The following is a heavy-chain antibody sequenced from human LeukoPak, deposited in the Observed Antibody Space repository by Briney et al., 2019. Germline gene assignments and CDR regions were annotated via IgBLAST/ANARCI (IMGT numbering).Heavy chain of an antibody. CDR3: ARVVGYCTNGVCYTSWFDP. J-gene: IGHJ5*02. CDR1: GYTFTSYY. CDR2: INPSGGST. V-gene: IGHV1-46*01. Sequence: ASVKVSCKASGYTFTSYYMHWVRRAPGQGLEWMGIINPSGGSTSYAQKFQGRVTMTRDTSTSTVYLELSSLRSEDTAVYYCARVVGYCTNGVCYTSWFDPWGQGTLVTVSS. D-gene: IGHD2-8*01.